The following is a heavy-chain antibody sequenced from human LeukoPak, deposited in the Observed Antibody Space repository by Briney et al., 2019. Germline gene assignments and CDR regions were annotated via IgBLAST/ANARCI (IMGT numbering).Heavy chain of an antibody. V-gene: IGHV4-39*02. CDR2: IYYSGST. D-gene: IGHD3-10*01. CDR1: GGSISSSSYY. J-gene: IGHJ4*02. CDR3: ARESATSGSTD. Sequence: PSETLSLTCTVSGGSISSSSYYWGWIRQPPGKGLEWIGSIYYSGSTYYNPSLKSRVTISVDTSKNQFSLKLSSVTAADTAVYYCARESATSGSTDWGQGTLVTVSS.